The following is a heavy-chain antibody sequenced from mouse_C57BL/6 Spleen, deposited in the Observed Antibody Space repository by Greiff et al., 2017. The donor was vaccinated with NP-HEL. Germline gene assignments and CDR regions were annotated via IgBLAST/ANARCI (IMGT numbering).Heavy chain of an antibody. J-gene: IGHJ4*01. Sequence: EVQRVESEGGLVQPGSSMKLSCTASGFTFSDYYMAWVRQVPEKGLEWVANINYDGSSTYYLDSLKSRFIISRDNAKNILYLQMSSLKSEDTATYYCAREGVSYDYGAMDYWGQGTSVTVSS. V-gene: IGHV5-16*01. CDR1: GFTFSDYY. D-gene: IGHD1-1*01. CDR3: AREGVSYDYGAMDY. CDR2: INYDGSST.